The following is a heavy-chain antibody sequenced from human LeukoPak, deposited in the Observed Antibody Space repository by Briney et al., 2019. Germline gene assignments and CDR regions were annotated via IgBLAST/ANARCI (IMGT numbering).Heavy chain of an antibody. J-gene: IGHJ4*02. CDR3: ARVLWFGELLYRFDY. CDR2: IIPIFGTA. Sequence: SVKVSCKASGGTFSSYAISWVRQAPGQGLEWMGGIIPIFGTANYAQKFQGRVTITADESTSTAYMELSSLRSEDTAVYYCARVLWFGELLYRFDYWGQGTLVTVSS. CDR1: GGTFSSYA. V-gene: IGHV1-69*13. D-gene: IGHD3-10*01.